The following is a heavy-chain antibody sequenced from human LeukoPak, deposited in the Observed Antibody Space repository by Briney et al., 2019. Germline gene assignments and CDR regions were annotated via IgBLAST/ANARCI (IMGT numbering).Heavy chain of an antibody. Sequence: SGPTLVNPTQTLTLTCTFSGFSLSTSGMCVSWIRQPPGKGLEWIGYIYYSGSTNYNPSLKSRVTISVDTSKNQFSLKLSSVTAADTAVYYCARAYSTMVRGVGISWFDPWGQGTLVTVSS. D-gene: IGHD3-10*01. CDR3: ARAYSTMVRGVGISWFDP. CDR2: IYYSGST. V-gene: IGHV4-61*08. CDR1: GFSLSTSGMC. J-gene: IGHJ5*02.